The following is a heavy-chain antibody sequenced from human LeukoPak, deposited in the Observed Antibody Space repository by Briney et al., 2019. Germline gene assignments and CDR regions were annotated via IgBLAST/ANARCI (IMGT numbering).Heavy chain of an antibody. Sequence: PGGSLRLSCAASGFTFSSYSMNWVRQAPGKGLEWVSSISSSSSYIYYADSVKGRFTISRDNAKNSLYLQMNSLRAEDTAVYYCARGSDIVVVPAADMDVWGKGTTVTVSS. D-gene: IGHD2-2*01. CDR3: ARGSDIVVVPAADMDV. V-gene: IGHV3-21*01. CDR2: ISSSSSYI. J-gene: IGHJ6*03. CDR1: GFTFSSYS.